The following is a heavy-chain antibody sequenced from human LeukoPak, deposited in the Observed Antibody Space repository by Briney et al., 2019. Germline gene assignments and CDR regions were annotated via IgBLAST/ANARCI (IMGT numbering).Heavy chain of an antibody. CDR3: AKDGGGYGDSFDY. V-gene: IGHV3-30*02. D-gene: IGHD5-12*01. J-gene: IGHJ4*02. CDR2: IRYDGSNK. Sequence: GGSLRLSCAASGFTSSSYGMHWVRQAPGKGLEWVAFIRYDGSNKYYADSVKGRFTISRDNSKNTLYLQMNSLRAEDTAVYYCAKDGGGYGDSFDYWGQGTLVTVSS. CDR1: GFTSSSYG.